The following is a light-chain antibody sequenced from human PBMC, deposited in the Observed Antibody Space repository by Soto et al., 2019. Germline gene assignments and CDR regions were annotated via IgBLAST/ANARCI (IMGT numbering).Light chain of an antibody. CDR2: GAS. J-gene: IGKJ1*01. CDR3: QQYAGLWT. CDR1: QTVSSTY. Sequence: EIVLTQSPGTLSLSPGDRATLSCRASQTVSSTYLAWYQQKLGQAPRLLIHGASIRATGIPERFSGSGSGTEFTLTISRLEPEDFAVYYCQQYAGLWTFGQGTKVDIK. V-gene: IGKV3-20*01.